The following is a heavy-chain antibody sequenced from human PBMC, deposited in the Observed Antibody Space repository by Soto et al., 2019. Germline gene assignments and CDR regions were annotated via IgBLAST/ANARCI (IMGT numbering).Heavy chain of an antibody. CDR2: ISGSGGST. CDR1: GFTFSSYA. CDR3: AKKARSCTNGVCYKIAPFYGMDV. V-gene: IGHV3-23*01. D-gene: IGHD2-8*01. J-gene: IGHJ6*02. Sequence: AGGSLRLSCAASGFTFSSYAMSWVRQAPGKGLEWVSAISGSGGSTYYADSVKGRFTISRDNSKNTLYLQMNSLRAEDTAVYYCAKKARSCTNGVCYKIAPFYGMDVWGQGTTVTVSS.